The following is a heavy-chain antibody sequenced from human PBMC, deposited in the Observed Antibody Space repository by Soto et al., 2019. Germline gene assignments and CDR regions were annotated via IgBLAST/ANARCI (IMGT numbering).Heavy chain of an antibody. J-gene: IGHJ4*02. D-gene: IGHD2-15*01. CDR1: GFTFNNYA. V-gene: IGHV3-23*01. CDR3: AKGCGGNCYSVGY. CDR2: VSDGGVTT. Sequence: EVKLLESGGGLVQPGGSLRLSCAASGFTFNNYAMTWVRQAPGKGLEWVSGVSDGGVTTYYADSVKGRFTISRDNSTNALYLQMNDLRAADTAVYYCAKGCGGNCYSVGYWGQGTLVTVSS.